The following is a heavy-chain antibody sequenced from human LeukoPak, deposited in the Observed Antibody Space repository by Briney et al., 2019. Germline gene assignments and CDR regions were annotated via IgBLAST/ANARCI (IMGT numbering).Heavy chain of an antibody. V-gene: IGHV4-59*08. CDR1: GGSISSYY. CDR3: ARLVDTAMVFDY. D-gene: IGHD5-18*01. CDR2: IYHSGST. Sequence: SETLSLTCTVSGGSISSYYWSWIRQPPGKGLEWIGYIYHSGSTNYNPSLKSRVTISVDTSKNQFSLKLSSVTAADTAVYYCARLVDTAMVFDYWGQGTLVTVSS. J-gene: IGHJ4*02.